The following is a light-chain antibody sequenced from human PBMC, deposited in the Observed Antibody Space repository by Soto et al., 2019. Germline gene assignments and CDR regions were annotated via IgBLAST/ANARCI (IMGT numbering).Light chain of an antibody. Sequence: DIQMTQSPSSLSASVGDRVTITCQSSQDISNYFNWYQQKPVKAPKLLIYDASNLETGVPSRFSGSGSGTDVTFTISILQPEDIETYYCQQYDNLLTFGGGTNVDIK. CDR2: DAS. CDR3: QQYDNLLT. V-gene: IGKV1-33*01. CDR1: QDISNY. J-gene: IGKJ4*01.